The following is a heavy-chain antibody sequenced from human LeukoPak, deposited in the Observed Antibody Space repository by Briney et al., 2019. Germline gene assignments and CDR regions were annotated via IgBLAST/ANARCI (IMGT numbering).Heavy chain of an antibody. D-gene: IGHD4-11*01. Sequence: ASVKVSCKASGYTFTSYFIHWVRQAPGLGLEWMGIINPSGGSTSYAHNFQGRVTMTRDTSTSTVYMELSSLSSEDTAVYYCARDPGYSKYYYYYMDVWGKGTTVTVSS. CDR3: ARDPGYSKYYYYYMDV. CDR1: GYTFTSYF. V-gene: IGHV1-46*01. CDR2: INPSGGST. J-gene: IGHJ6*03.